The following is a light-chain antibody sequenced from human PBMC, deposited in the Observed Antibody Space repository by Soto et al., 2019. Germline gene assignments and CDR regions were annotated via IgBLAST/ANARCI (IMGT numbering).Light chain of an antibody. CDR1: QSISSNY. Sequence: EIVLTQSPGTLSLSPGERATLSCRASQSISSNYLAWHQQKPGQAPRLLIYGASSRATGIPDRFSGSGSETDFTLTISRLEPEDFAVYYCQNDGSSPKTFGQGTKVEI. V-gene: IGKV3-20*01. J-gene: IGKJ1*01. CDR3: QNDGSSPKT. CDR2: GAS.